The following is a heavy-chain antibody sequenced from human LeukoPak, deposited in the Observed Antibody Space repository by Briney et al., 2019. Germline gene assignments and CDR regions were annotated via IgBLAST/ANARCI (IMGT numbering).Heavy chain of an antibody. Sequence: GGSLRLSCTASGFTFGDHAMAWVRQAPGKGLEWVGFIRSKSYGGTTEYAASVKGRFTISRDDSKSIAYLQMNSLKTEDTAVYYCSRGPYCSSGSCYPDPDAFDIWGQGTVVTFSS. V-gene: IGHV3-49*04. J-gene: IGHJ3*02. D-gene: IGHD2-15*01. CDR2: IRSKSYGGTT. CDR1: GFTFGDHA. CDR3: SRGPYCSSGSCYPDPDAFDI.